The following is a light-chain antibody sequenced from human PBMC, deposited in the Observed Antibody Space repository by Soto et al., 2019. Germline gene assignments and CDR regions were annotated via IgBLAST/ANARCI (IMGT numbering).Light chain of an antibody. CDR1: QSVSSD. Sequence: DIQMTQSPSSLSASVGDRVTITCRASQSVSSDLNWYQQRPGKAPKLLIYAASSLQSGVPSRFSGGGSGTDFTLTISSLQPEDFATYSCQQSYSTPWTFGQGTKVEIK. CDR2: AAS. J-gene: IGKJ1*01. V-gene: IGKV1-39*01. CDR3: QQSYSTPWT.